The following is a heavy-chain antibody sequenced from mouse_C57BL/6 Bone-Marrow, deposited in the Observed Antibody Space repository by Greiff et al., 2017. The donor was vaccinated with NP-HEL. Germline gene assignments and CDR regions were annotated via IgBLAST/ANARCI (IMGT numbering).Heavy chain of an antibody. CDR2: ISGGGGNT. CDR1: GFTFSSYT. J-gene: IGHJ4*01. V-gene: IGHV5-9*01. CDR3: ARPPWLFYAMDY. Sequence: DVQLVESGGGLVKPGGSLKLSCAASGFTFSSYTMSWVRQTPEKRLEWVATISGGGGNTYYPDSVKGRFPIPRDNAKHTLYLQMSSLRSEDTALYYCARPPWLFYAMDYWGQGTSVTVSS.